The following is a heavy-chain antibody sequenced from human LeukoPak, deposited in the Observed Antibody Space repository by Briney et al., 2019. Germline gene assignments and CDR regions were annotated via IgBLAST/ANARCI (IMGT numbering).Heavy chain of an antibody. Sequence: GSLILSCAVSGYPFSDHYIDWVRQAPGKGLEWVGQTRNKANNYATEYAASIKGRFIISRDDSRNSVYLQMNSLKTEDTAVYYCAREGGAGFDYWGQGTLVTVSS. CDR3: AREGGAGFDY. CDR1: GYPFSDHY. J-gene: IGHJ4*02. CDR2: TRNKANNYAT. D-gene: IGHD1-26*01. V-gene: IGHV3-72*01.